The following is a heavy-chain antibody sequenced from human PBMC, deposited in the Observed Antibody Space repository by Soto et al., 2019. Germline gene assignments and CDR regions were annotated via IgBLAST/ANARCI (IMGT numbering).Heavy chain of an antibody. J-gene: IGHJ5*02. V-gene: IGHV4-59*08. CDR2: IYYSGST. Sequence: SETLSLTCAVYGGSFTGYYWSWIRQPPGKGLEWIGYIYYSGSTNYNPSLKSRVTISVDTSKNQFSLKLSSVTAADTAVYYCARRYGSAIDPWGQGTLVTVSS. CDR1: GGSFTGYY. CDR3: ARRYGSAIDP. D-gene: IGHD1-26*01.